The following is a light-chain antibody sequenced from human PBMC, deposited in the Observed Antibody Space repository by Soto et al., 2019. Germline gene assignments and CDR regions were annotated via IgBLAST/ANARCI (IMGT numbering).Light chain of an antibody. CDR3: ASYRSANTLVV. J-gene: IGLJ1*01. Sequence: QSALTQPASVSGSPGQSITISCTGTSRDIGNYNYVSWYQHHPGKAPKLMIYEVTSRPSGVSDRFSGSKSGMTASLTISGTQPEDEADYSCASYRSANTLVVFGTGTKVTVL. CDR1: SRDIGNYNY. CDR2: EVT. V-gene: IGLV2-14*01.